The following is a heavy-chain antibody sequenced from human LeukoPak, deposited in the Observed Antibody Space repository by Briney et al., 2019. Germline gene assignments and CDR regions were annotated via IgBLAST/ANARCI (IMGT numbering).Heavy chain of an antibody. CDR2: INPRGGST. V-gene: IGHV1-46*01. Sequence: PWASVKVSCKASGYTFTNYYMHWVRQAPGQGLEWMRLINPRGGSTSYAQKFQGRVTMTRDTSTNTVYMDLSSLRSEDTAVYYCAREIGPIQLHLWGSAFDYWGQGTLVTVSS. D-gene: IGHD5-18*01. CDR1: GYTFTNYY. CDR3: AREIGPIQLHLWGSAFDY. J-gene: IGHJ4*02.